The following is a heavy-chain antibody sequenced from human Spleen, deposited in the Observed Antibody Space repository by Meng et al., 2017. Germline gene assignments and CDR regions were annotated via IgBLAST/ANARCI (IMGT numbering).Heavy chain of an antibody. CDR2: IYHSGST. D-gene: IGHD6-19*01. CDR3: ARGSIAVAGRFVGDDI. CDR1: GGSISSSSYY. Sequence: SETLSLTCTVSGGSISSSSYYWGWIRQPPGKGLEWIGSIYHSGSTYYNPSLKSRVTISVDTSKNQFSLKLSSVTAADTAVYYCARGSIAVAGRFVGDDIWGQGTMVTVSS. J-gene: IGHJ3*02. V-gene: IGHV4-39*07.